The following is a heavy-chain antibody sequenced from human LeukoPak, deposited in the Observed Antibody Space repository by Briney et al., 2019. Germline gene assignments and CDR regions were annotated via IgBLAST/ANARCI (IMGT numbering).Heavy chain of an antibody. CDR3: ASATTVVTPFDY. V-gene: IGHV3-30-3*01. CDR2: ISFDRSNK. CDR1: GFSFSDYA. J-gene: IGHJ4*02. Sequence: GGSLRPSCAASGFSFSDYAMHWVRQAPGKGLEWVALISFDRSNKYYADSVKGRFTISRDNAKNSLFLQMNSLRVEDTGIYYCASATTVVTPFDYWGLGTLVTVSS. D-gene: IGHD4-23*01.